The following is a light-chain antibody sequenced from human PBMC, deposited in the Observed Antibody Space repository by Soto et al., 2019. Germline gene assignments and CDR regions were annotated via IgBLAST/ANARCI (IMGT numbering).Light chain of an antibody. V-gene: IGLV2-14*01. Sequence: QSVLTQPASVSGSPGQSITISCTGTSSDIGDYDYVSWYQQHPGKAPKLIICEVTNRPSGASNRFSGSRSGNTASLTISGLQAEDGADYYCSSFTGSNTLLFGGGTKPTVL. CDR1: SSDIGDYDY. CDR2: EVT. CDR3: SSFTGSNTLL. J-gene: IGLJ3*02.